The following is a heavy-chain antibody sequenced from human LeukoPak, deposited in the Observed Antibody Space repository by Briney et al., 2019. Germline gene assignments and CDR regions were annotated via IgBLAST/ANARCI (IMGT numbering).Heavy chain of an antibody. CDR3: AREPSYYDILTGYYDY. V-gene: IGHV4-39*07. Sequence: PSETLSLTCTVSGGSISSSSYYWGWIRQPPGKGLEWIGSIYYSGSTYYNPSLKSRVTISVDTSKNQFSLKLSSVTAADTAVYYCAREPSYYDILTGYYDYWGQGTLVTVSS. CDR1: GGSISSSSYY. CDR2: IYYSGST. J-gene: IGHJ4*02. D-gene: IGHD3-9*01.